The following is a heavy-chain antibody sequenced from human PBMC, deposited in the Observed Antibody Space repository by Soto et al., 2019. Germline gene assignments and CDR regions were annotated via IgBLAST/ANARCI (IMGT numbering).Heavy chain of an antibody. Sequence: ASVKVSCKASGYTFTNFGISWVRQAPGQGLEWMGWISAYNGNTNYAQKFQGRVTMTTDTSTSTAYMELRSLRSEDTAVYYCARVYCSGGSCYSIDYWGQGTLVTVSS. CDR3: ARVYCSGGSCYSIDY. D-gene: IGHD2-15*01. J-gene: IGHJ4*02. CDR2: ISAYNGNT. V-gene: IGHV1-18*01. CDR1: GYTFTNFG.